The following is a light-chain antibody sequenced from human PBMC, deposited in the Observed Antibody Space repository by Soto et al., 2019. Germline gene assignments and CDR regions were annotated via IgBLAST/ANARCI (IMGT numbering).Light chain of an antibody. J-gene: IGKJ1*01. CDR3: QQSYSTPRT. Sequence: DIQMTQSPSSLSASVGDRVTITCRASHSISNYLNWYQQKPGKAPILLVYAASSLQSGVPSRFSGSGYGTDFSLTISSLQPEDFATYYCQQSYSTPRTFGQGTRVEIK. V-gene: IGKV1-39*01. CDR2: AAS. CDR1: HSISNY.